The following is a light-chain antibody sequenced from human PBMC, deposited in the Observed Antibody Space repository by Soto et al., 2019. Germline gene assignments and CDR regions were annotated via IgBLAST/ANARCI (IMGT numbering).Light chain of an antibody. CDR3: QKYNSAPHT. V-gene: IGKV1-27*01. J-gene: IGKJ2*01. Sequence: DIQMTQSPSSLSASVGDRVTITCRASQGISYYLAWYQQKPWKVPKLLIYAASTLQSGVPSRFSGSGTETDVTLPISSLQPEGVATYYLQKYNSAPHTFGQGTKLEIK. CDR1: QGISYY. CDR2: AAS.